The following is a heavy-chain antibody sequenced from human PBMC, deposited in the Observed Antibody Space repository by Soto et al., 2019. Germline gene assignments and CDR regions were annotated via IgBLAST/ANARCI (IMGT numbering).Heavy chain of an antibody. Sequence: SDTLSLTCNVSGGSIRSYYWSWIRQPAGKALEWIGRIYTSGTTNYNPSLESRATILVDTSKNQFSLKLSSVTAADTAVYYCAREGASGFGMDVWGQGTTVTVSS. D-gene: IGHD1-26*01. CDR3: AREGASGFGMDV. CDR2: IYTSGTT. J-gene: IGHJ6*02. V-gene: IGHV4-4*07. CDR1: GGSIRSYY.